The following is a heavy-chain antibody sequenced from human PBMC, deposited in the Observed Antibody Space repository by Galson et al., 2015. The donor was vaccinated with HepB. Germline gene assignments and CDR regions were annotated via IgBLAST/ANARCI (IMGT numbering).Heavy chain of an antibody. CDR1: GFTFSSYA. CDR2: ISGSGGST. CDR3: AKDHARGVLMVYASVVLWDY. J-gene: IGHJ4*02. V-gene: IGHV3-23*01. D-gene: IGHD2-8*01. Sequence: SLRLSCAASGFTFSSYAMRWVRQAPGKGLEWVSAISGSGGSTYYADSVKGRFTISRDNSKNTLYLQMNSLRAEDTAVYYCAKDHARGVLMVYASVVLWDYWGQGTLVTVSS.